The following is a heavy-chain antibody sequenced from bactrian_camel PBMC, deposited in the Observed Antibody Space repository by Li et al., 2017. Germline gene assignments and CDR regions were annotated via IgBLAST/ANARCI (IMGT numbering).Heavy chain of an antibody. V-gene: IGHV3S53*01. J-gene: IGHJ6*01. D-gene: IGHD7*01. Sequence: VQLVESGGGSVQAGGSLKLSCTGFEYINNVVCMAWFRQGQGMEREMVAAAVTDGVISYTHSVKGRFTISRDNAKNTLYLQMNSLKPEDTAMYYCAAESREVVTYRCPDDFGYWGQGTQVTVS. CDR3: AAESREVVTYRCPDDFGY. CDR1: EYINNVVC. CDR2: AVTDGVI.